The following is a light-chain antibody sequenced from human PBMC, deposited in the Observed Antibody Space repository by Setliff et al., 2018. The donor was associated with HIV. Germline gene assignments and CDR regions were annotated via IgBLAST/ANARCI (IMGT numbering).Light chain of an antibody. CDR2: EVD. CDR3: CSYRSGDIWV. J-gene: IGLJ3*02. CDR1: RSDVGNTLS. Sequence: QSALTQPASVSGSPGQSITISCTGSRSDVGNTLSVSWYQQNVGEVPKLLIYEVDRRPSGISHRFSGSKSANTASLTISGLQVEDEADYYCCSYRSGDIWVFGGGTK. V-gene: IGLV2-23*02.